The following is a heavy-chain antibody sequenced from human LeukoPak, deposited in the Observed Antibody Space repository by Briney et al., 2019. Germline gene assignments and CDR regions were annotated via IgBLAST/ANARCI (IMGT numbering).Heavy chain of an antibody. Sequence: GGSLRLSCAVSGFTFSSYTMNWVRQAPGKGLEWVSSISSSSSYIYYADSVRGRFTISRDNAKNSLYLQMNSLRAEDTAVYYCARDRAVAAAGTQFHYYYYYMDVWGKGTTVTISS. V-gene: IGHV3-21*01. CDR2: ISSSSSYI. D-gene: IGHD6-13*01. CDR3: ARDRAVAAAGTQFHYYYYYMDV. J-gene: IGHJ6*03. CDR1: GFTFSSYT.